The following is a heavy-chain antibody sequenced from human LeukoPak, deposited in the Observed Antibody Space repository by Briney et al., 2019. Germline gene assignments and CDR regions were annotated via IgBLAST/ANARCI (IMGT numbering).Heavy chain of an antibody. D-gene: IGHD5-12*01. Sequence: ASVKVSCKASGYTFTKYYIHWVRQAPGQGLEWMGIIDPSGGSTSYAQKFQGRVSMTRDTSTATVYMELSSLRSEDTAVYFCVRWRSVDTVGMDVWGQGITVTVSS. V-gene: IGHV1-46*01. J-gene: IGHJ6*02. CDR1: GYTFTKYY. CDR3: VRWRSVDTVGMDV. CDR2: IDPSGGST.